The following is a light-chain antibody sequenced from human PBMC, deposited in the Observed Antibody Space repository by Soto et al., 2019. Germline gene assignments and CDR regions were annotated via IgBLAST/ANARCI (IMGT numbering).Light chain of an antibody. CDR2: GNN. J-gene: IGLJ2*01. CDR3: LSYDNSLSSPVV. V-gene: IGLV1-40*01. Sequence: QSVLTQPPSVSGAPGQRVTIPCTGSSSSIGAGYDVHWYQQLPGTAPKLLIYGNNNRPSGVPDRFSGSRSGTSASLAITGLQAEDEADYFCLSYDNSLSSPVVFGGGTKLTVL. CDR1: SSSIGAGYD.